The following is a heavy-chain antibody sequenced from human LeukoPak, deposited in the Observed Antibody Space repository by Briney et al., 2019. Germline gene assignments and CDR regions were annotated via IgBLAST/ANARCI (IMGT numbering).Heavy chain of an antibody. V-gene: IGHV5-51*01. J-gene: IGHJ4*02. CDR3: ARIAVVVPAAIRGLDY. CDR2: IYPGDSDT. D-gene: IGHD2-2*02. CDR1: GYSFTSYW. Sequence: GVSLKISCKGSGYSFTSYWIGWVRQMPGKGLEWMGIIYPGDSDTRYSPSFQGQVTISADKSISTAYLQWSSLKASDTAMYYCARIAVVVPAAIRGLDYWGQGTLVTVSS.